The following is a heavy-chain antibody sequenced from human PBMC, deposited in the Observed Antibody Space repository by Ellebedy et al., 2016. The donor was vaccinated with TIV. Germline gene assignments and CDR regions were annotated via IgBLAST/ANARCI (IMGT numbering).Heavy chain of an antibody. D-gene: IGHD1-26*01. CDR2: MNPNSGNT. Sequence: AASVKVSCKASGYTFTSYDINWVRQATGQGLEWMGWMNPNSGNTGYAQKFQGRVTITRNTSISTAYMELSSLRSEDTAVYYCARAPPPPGRYYYFDYWGQGTLVTVSS. CDR1: GYTFTSYD. J-gene: IGHJ4*02. CDR3: ARAPPPPGRYYYFDY. V-gene: IGHV1-8*03.